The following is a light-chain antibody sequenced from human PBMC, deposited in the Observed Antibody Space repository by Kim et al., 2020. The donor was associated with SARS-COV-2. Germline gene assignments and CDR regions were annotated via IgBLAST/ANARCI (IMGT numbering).Light chain of an antibody. CDR1: SSDVGGYNY. V-gene: IGLV2-14*04. Sequence: GQSITTSCTGTSSDVGGYNYVSWYQQHPGKAPNLILYDVSRRPSGVSNRFSGSKSGNTASLTISGLQAEDEADYYCTSYTSSNTWVFGGGTKLTVL. CDR2: DVS. CDR3: TSYTSSNTWV. J-gene: IGLJ3*02.